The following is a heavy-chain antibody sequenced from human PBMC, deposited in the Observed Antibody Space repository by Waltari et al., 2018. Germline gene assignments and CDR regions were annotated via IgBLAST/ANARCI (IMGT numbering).Heavy chain of an antibody. CDR2: INHSGST. J-gene: IGHJ6*02. Sequence: QLQLQQWGAGLSKPSETLSITCPVYGGSFSGYYWSWIRQPPGKGQDRTGEINHSGSTNYNPSLKSRVTLSVDTSKNQFSLKLSSVTAADTVVYYCARLCPPRHSYGYKLLYYYGMDVWGQGTTVTVSS. CDR1: GGSFSGYY. V-gene: IGHV4-34*01. D-gene: IGHD5-18*01. CDR3: ARLCPPRHSYGYKLLYYYGMDV.